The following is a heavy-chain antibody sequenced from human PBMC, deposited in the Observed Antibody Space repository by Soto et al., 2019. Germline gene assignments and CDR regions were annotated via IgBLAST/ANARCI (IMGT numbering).Heavy chain of an antibody. Sequence: GGSLRLSCAASGFTFSSYAMHWVRQATGKGLEWVSAIGTAGDTYYPGSVRGRFTISRENAKNSLYLQMNRLRAGDTAVYYCARVPRDNYGSYYYYVMDVWGQGTTVTVSS. J-gene: IGHJ6*02. CDR3: ARVPRDNYGSYYYYVMDV. D-gene: IGHD4-17*01. V-gene: IGHV3-13*01. CDR2: IGTAGDT. CDR1: GFTFSSYA.